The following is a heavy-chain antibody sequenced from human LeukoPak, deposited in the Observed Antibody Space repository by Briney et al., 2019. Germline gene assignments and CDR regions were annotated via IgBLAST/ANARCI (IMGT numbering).Heavy chain of an antibody. J-gene: IGHJ2*01. CDR1: GDSVSSNSAA. CDR2: TYYRSKWYN. D-gene: IGHD7-27*01. Sequence: SQTLSLTCAISGDSVSSNSAAWNWIRQSPSRGLEWLGRTYYRSKWYNDYAESVESRTTINPDTSKNQFSLQLSCGHGLVVAGYYCARGIINWGCYFYLWGRGTLVTVSS. CDR3: ARGIINWGCYFYL. V-gene: IGHV6-1*01.